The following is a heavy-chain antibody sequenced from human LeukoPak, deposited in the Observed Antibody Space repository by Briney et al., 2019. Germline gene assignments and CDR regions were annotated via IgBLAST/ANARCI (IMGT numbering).Heavy chain of an antibody. CDR2: IRYDGSDK. J-gene: IGHJ3*02. Sequence: GGSLRLSCAASGFSFSGYGMHWVRQAPGKGLEWVTSIRYDGSDKKYADSVKGRFTISRDNSKNMVYLQMSSLRPEDTAVYFCVKEVGAGAFDIWGQGTMVTVS. CDR1: GFSFSGYG. V-gene: IGHV3-30*02. D-gene: IGHD1-26*01. CDR3: VKEVGAGAFDI.